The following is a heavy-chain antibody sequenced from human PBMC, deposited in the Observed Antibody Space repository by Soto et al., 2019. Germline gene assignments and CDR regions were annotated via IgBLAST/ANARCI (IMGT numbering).Heavy chain of an antibody. V-gene: IGHV3-72*01. Sequence: EVQLVESGGGLVQPGGSLRLSCAASGFTFSDHYMDWVRQAPGKGLEWVGRSRNKANSYSTEYAASVKGRFTISRDESKNSLYLQTNSLKTEDTAVYYCARLSGSYTRGLDYWGQGTLVTDSS. CDR1: GFTFSDHY. CDR2: SRNKANSYST. J-gene: IGHJ4*02. D-gene: IGHD1-26*01. CDR3: ARLSGSYTRGLDY.